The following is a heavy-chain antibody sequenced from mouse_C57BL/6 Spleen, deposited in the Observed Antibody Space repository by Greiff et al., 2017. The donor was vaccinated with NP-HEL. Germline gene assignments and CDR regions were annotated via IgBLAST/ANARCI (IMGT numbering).Heavy chain of an antibody. CDR3: ARHYYYGSSLFDY. CDR1: GYTFTSYW. Sequence: VQLQQPGAELVRPGTSVKLSCKASGYTFTSYWMHWVKQKPGQGLEWIGVIDPSDSYTNYNQKFKGKATLTVDTSSSTAYMQLSSLTSEDSAVYYCARHYYYGSSLFDYWGQGTTLTVSS. V-gene: IGHV1-59*01. CDR2: IDPSDSYT. D-gene: IGHD1-1*01. J-gene: IGHJ2*01.